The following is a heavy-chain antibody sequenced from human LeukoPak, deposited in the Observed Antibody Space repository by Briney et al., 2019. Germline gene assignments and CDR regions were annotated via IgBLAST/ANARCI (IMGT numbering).Heavy chain of an antibody. Sequence: GASVKVSCKASGYTLTSYDINWVRQATGQGLEWMGWMNPNSGNTGYAQKFQGRVTMTRNTSISTAYMELSSLRSEDTAVYYCARSTRTMVRGVTINWFDPWGQGTLVTVSS. CDR3: ARSTRTMVRGVTINWFDP. D-gene: IGHD3-10*01. J-gene: IGHJ5*02. CDR1: GYTLTSYD. V-gene: IGHV1-8*01. CDR2: MNPNSGNT.